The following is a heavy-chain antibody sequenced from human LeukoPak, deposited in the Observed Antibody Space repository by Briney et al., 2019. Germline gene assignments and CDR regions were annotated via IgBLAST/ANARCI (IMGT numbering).Heavy chain of an antibody. CDR2: ISWNSGSI. J-gene: IGHJ4*02. V-gene: IGHV3-9*01. CDR1: GFTFSSYA. Sequence: GGSLRLSCAASGFTFSSYAMHWVRQAPGKGLEWVSGISWNSGSIGYADSVKGRFTISRDNAKNSLYLQMNSLRAEDTALYYCAKDMGRSSLDYWGQGTLVTVSS. CDR3: AKDMGRSSLDY.